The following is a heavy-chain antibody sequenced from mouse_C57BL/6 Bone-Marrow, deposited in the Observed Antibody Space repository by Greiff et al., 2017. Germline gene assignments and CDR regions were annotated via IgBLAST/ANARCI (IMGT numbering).Heavy chain of an antibody. J-gene: IGHJ3*01. CDR2: IYPGDGDT. CDR1: GYAFSSSW. CDR3: ARSDYSNSFAY. D-gene: IGHD2-5*01. Sequence: QVQLQQSGAELVKPGASVKMSCKASGYAFSSSWMNWVKQRPGQGLEWIGRIYPGDGDTNYNGKFKGKATLTADKSSSTAYMQLSSLTSEDSAVYFCARSDYSNSFAYWGQGTLVTVSA. V-gene: IGHV1-82*01.